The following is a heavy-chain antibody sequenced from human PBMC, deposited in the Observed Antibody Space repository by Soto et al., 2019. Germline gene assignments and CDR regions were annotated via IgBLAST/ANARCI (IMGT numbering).Heavy chain of an antibody. CDR3: ARVNYGNYYYYYGMDV. CDR2: IYYSGST. D-gene: IGHD4-17*01. J-gene: IGHJ6*02. CDR1: GGTTRPCD. V-gene: IGHV4-59*01. Sequence: PETRSHTCSVSGGTTRPCDWRGSRQPPGKGLEWIGYIYYSGSTNYNPSLKSRVTISVDTSKNQFSLKLNSVTAADTAVYYCARVNYGNYYYYYGMDVWGQGTTVT.